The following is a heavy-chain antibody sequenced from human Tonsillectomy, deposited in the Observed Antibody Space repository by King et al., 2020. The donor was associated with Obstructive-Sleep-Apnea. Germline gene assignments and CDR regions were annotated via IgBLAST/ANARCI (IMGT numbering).Heavy chain of an antibody. CDR2: IYYSGRT. CDR1: GGSVSSGGYY. CDR3: GVACSGARATFYFDF. Sequence: QLQESGPGLVKPSQTLSLTCTVSGGSVSSGGYYWSWIRQHPGKGLEWIAYIYYSGRTYYNPSLESRVTISVDTSKNQFSLKLSSVTAADTAVYYWGVACSGARATFYFDFWGQGTLVTVSS. D-gene: IGHD2-15*01. J-gene: IGHJ4*02. V-gene: IGHV4-31*03.